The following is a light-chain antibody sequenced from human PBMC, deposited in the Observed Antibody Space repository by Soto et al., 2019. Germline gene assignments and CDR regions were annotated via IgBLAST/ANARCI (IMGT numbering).Light chain of an antibody. CDR1: QNIDTY. V-gene: IGKV1-39*01. CDR2: STS. Sequence: EIQMTQSPSSLSASVGDRITITCRASQNIDTYLNWYQQKAGKAPKLLIHSTSTLQGGVPSRFSGSGSGTDLTLTIASLQPDDFATYYCQQSYKTLWTFGQGTKVEFK. J-gene: IGKJ1*01. CDR3: QQSYKTLWT.